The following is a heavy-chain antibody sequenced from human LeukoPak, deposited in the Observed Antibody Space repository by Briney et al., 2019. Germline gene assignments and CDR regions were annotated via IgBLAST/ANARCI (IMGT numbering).Heavy chain of an antibody. Sequence: PSETLSLTCTVSGSSISNYYWSWIRQPPGKGLEWIGYIYYSGSTNYNPSLKSRVTISVDTSKNQFSLKLSSVTAADTAVYYCARDYLAGTLGWLDPWGQGTLVTVSS. J-gene: IGHJ5*02. D-gene: IGHD6-19*01. CDR2: IYYSGST. CDR3: ARDYLAGTLGWLDP. CDR1: GSSISNYY. V-gene: IGHV4-59*01.